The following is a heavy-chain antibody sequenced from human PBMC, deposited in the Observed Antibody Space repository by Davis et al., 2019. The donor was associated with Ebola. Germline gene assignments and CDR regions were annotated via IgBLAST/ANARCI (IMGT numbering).Heavy chain of an antibody. V-gene: IGHV3-21*01. D-gene: IGHD2-21*02. CDR2: ISHSSIYI. CDR1: DFSFYS. J-gene: IGHJ1*01. CDR3: AKAGAVTAPALYFQH. Sequence: GGSLRLSCAASDFSFYSMNWVRQAPGKGLEWVASISHSSIYIKYADSVKGRFTISRDNAKNSLYLEMNGLRVEDTAVYYCAKAGAVTAPALYFQHWGQGTLVTVSS.